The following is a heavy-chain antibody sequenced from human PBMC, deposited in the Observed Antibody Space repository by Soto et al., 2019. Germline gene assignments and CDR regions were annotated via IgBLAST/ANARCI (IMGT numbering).Heavy chain of an antibody. CDR3: ARGLRSRFSGYCSSNSCFPAY. CDR1: GYTFTGYY. V-gene: IGHV1-2*02. J-gene: IGHJ4*02. Sequence: GASVKVSCKASGYTFTGYYMQWVRQAPGQRLEWMGWINPNSGGTNYAQKFQGRVTMTRDTSTSTAYMEMSRLRSDDTAVYYCARGLRSRFSGYCSSNSCFPAYWGQGSLVIVSS. D-gene: IGHD2-2*01. CDR2: INPNSGGT.